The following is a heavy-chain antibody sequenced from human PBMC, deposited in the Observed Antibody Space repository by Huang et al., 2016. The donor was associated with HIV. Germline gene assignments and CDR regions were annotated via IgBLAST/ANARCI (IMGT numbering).Heavy chain of an antibody. CDR2: ISYDGSNK. CDR1: RFTFRNYA. J-gene: IGHJ6*03. V-gene: IGHV3-30*01. CDR3: ARDLWLRDLYYYYYMDV. Sequence: QVQLVESGGGVVQPGRSLRLSCAASRFTFRNYAMHWVRQAPGKGLEWVAVISYDGSNKYYADSVKGRFTISRDNSKNTLYLQMNSLRAEDTAVYDCARDLWLRDLYYYYYMDVWGKGTTVTVSS. D-gene: IGHD5-12*01.